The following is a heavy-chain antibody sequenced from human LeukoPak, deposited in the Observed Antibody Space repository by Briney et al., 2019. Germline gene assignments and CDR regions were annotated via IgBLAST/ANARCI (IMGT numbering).Heavy chain of an antibody. CDR1: GGSISSGDYY. J-gene: IGHJ4*02. D-gene: IGHD4-11*01. CDR2: IYYSGST. V-gene: IGHV4-30-4*01. CDR3: ASYDYSNYGYYFDY. Sequence: SQTLSLTCTVSGGSISSGDYYWSWIRRPPGKGLEWIGYIYYSGSTYYNPSLKSRVTISVDTSKNQFSLKLSSVTAADTAVYYCASYDYSNYGYYFDYWGQGTLVTVSS.